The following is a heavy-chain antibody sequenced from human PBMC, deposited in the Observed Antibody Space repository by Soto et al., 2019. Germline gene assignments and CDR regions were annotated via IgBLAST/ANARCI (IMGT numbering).Heavy chain of an antibody. CDR2: ISGSGGST. V-gene: IGHV3-23*01. CDR1: GFTFSSYA. D-gene: IGHD6-19*01. Sequence: GGSLRLSCAASGFTFSSYAMSWVRQAPGKGLEWVSAISGSGGSTYYADSVKGRFTISRDNSKNTLYLQMNSLRAEDTAVYYCAKDAYSSGWYGSYFDYWGQGTLVTVSS. CDR3: AKDAYSSGWYGSYFDY. J-gene: IGHJ4*02.